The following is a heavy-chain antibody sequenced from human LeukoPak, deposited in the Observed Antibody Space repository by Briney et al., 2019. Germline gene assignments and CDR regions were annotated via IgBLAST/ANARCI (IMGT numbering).Heavy chain of an antibody. D-gene: IGHD1-26*01. CDR1: GGSISSYY. CDR3: ARGGSRSGLLHL. CDR2: IYYSGNT. Sequence: KSSETLSLTCTVSGGSISSYYWSWIRQPPGKGLEWIGYIYYSGNTNYNPSLKSRVTISVDTSKNQFSLKLTSVTAADTAVYYCARGGSRSGLLHLWGQGTLVTVSS. V-gene: IGHV4-59*01. J-gene: IGHJ4*02.